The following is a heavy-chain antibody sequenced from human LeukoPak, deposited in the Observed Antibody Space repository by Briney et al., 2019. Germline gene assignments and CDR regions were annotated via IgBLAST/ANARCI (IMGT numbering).Heavy chain of an antibody. Sequence: SETLSLTCTVSGGSISSSNYFWTWIRQPPGKGLEWIGIIYYSENTHYNPSLKSRVTISVDTSNNQFSLRLSSVTAADTALYYCAKALNWNYQADFDYWGQGTLVTVSS. CDR2: IYYSENT. CDR3: AKALNWNYQADFDY. D-gene: IGHD1-7*01. J-gene: IGHJ4*02. V-gene: IGHV4-39*01. CDR1: GGSISSSNYF.